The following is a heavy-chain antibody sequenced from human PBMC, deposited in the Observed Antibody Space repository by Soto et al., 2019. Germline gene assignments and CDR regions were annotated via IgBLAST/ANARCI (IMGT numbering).Heavy chain of an antibody. Sequence: QVQLEESGPGLVKPPETLSLTCTVSGGSISSHYWSWVRQAPGKGLEWIGCIYYRGNTFYNPSLKSRGTISVDTSNNQFSPKLDSVTPADTAVYYCARDGREASGIDVWGQGTAVTVSS. CDR2: IYYRGNT. CDR3: ARDGREASGIDV. CDR1: GGSISSHY. V-gene: IGHV4-59*11. D-gene: IGHD1-26*01. J-gene: IGHJ6*02.